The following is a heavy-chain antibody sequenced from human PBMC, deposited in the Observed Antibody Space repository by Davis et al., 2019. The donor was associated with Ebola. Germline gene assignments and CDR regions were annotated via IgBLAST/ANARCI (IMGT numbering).Heavy chain of an antibody. CDR3: AKAARQYYDYIWGSYRLDAFDI. CDR1: GFTFSSYA. V-gene: IGHV3-23*01. Sequence: PGGSLRLSCAASGFTFSSYAMSWVRQAPGKGLEWVSAISGSGGSTYYADSVKGRFTISRDNSKNTLYLQMNSLRAEDTAVYYCAKAARQYYDYIWGSYRLDAFDIWGQGTMVTVSS. J-gene: IGHJ3*02. D-gene: IGHD3-16*02. CDR2: ISGSGGST.